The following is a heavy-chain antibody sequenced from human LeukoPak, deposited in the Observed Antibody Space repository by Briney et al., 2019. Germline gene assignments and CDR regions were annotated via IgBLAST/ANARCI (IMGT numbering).Heavy chain of an antibody. CDR2: IKSKTDGGTT. D-gene: IGHD3-22*01. J-gene: IGHJ4*02. CDR1: GFTFSNAW. V-gene: IGHV3-15*01. Sequence: GGSLRLSCAASGFTFSNAWMSWVRQAPGKGLEWVGRIKSKTDGGTTDYAAPVKGRFTISRDNSKNTLYLQMNSLRAEDTAVYYCAKPPIPYDSSGHPFDSWGQGTLVTVSS. CDR3: AKPPIPYDSSGHPFDS.